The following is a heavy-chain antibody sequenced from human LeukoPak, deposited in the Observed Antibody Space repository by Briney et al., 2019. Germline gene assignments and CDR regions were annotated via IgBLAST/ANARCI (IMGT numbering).Heavy chain of an antibody. Sequence: GGSLRLPCAASGFTFSDYYMSWIRQAPGKGLEWVSYISSSGSTIYYADSVKGRFTISRDNAKNSLYLQMNSLRAEDTAVYYCARDRGFGGGPHRIYYYYGMDVWGQGTTVTVSS. D-gene: IGHD3-10*01. CDR2: ISSSGSTI. V-gene: IGHV3-11*01. CDR3: ARDRGFGGGPHRIYYYYGMDV. J-gene: IGHJ6*02. CDR1: GFTFSDYY.